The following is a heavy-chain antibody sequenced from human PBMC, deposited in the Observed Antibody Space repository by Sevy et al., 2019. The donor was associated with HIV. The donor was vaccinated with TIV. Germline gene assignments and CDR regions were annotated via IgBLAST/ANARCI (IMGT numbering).Heavy chain of an antibody. D-gene: IGHD3-22*01. V-gene: IGHV2-5*01. J-gene: IGHJ4*02. CDR1: GFSFSTSGVG. Sequence: SGPTLVKPTQTLTLTCTFSGFSFSTSGVGVGWIRQPPGKALEWLTLIYWNDDKHYSPSLKSRLTITKDTSKNRLVLTMTNMDPVDTATYYCAHALGYYDSSGYLHWGQGTPVTVSS. CDR2: IYWNDDK. CDR3: AHALGYYDSSGYLH.